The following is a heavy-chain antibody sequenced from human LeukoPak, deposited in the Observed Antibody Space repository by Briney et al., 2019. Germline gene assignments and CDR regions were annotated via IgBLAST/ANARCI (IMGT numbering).Heavy chain of an antibody. D-gene: IGHD3-22*01. CDR3: AKGLFSWASSGFDY. Sequence: GGSLRLSCAASGFTFSSYATHWVRQAPGKGLEWVAVISYDGSNKYYADSVKGRFTISRDNSKNTLYLQMNSLRAEDTAVYYCAKGLFSWASSGFDYWGQGTLVTVSS. CDR2: ISYDGSNK. CDR1: GFTFSSYA. V-gene: IGHV3-30*18. J-gene: IGHJ4*02.